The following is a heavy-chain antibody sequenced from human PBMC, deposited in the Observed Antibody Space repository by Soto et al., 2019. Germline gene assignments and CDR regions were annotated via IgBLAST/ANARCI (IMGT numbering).Heavy chain of an antibody. D-gene: IGHD6-25*01. CDR1: GHSMSNTDYF. CDR3: ARQVSSAWPPYYYDMDV. CDR2: LFYTGHT. J-gene: IGHJ6*02. V-gene: IGHV4-39*01. Sequence: SETLSLTCTVSGHSMSNTDYFWGWIRQTPWSDLQWIGSLFYTGHTYYNPSLLSRVTISADTSKNQVSLKLSSVTAADTAMYFCARQVSSAWPPYYYDMDVWGQGTTVTVSS.